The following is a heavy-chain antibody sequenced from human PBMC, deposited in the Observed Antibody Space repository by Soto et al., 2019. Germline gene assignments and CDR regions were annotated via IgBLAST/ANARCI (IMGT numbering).Heavy chain of an antibody. Sequence: PSETLSPTCAVYGGSFSGYYWSWIRQPPGKGLEWIGEINHSGSTNYNPSLKSRVTISVDTSKNQFSLKLSSVTAADTAVYYCARGDSDYDFWSGYWDYFDYWAQGTLVTVSS. CDR3: ARGDSDYDFWSGYWDYFDY. D-gene: IGHD3-3*01. CDR2: INHSGST. V-gene: IGHV4-34*01. CDR1: GGSFSGYY. J-gene: IGHJ4*02.